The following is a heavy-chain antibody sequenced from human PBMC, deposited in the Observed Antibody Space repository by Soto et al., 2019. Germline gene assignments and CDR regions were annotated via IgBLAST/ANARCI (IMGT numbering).Heavy chain of an antibody. V-gene: IGHV4-34*01. CDR2: INHSGST. CDR1: GGSFSGYY. CDR3: ATANWSHHYFDP. J-gene: IGHJ5*02. Sequence: QVRLQQWGTGLLKSSETLSLTCAVYGGSFSGYYWSWLRQPPGKGLEWIGEINHSGSTNYNPSLKSRVTISVDTSKTQFSLKVTSVTAADTAVYYCATANWSHHYFDPWGQGTLVTVSS. D-gene: IGHD1-1*01.